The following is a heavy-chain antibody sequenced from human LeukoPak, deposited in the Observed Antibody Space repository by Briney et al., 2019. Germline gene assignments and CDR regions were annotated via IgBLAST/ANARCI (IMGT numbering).Heavy chain of an antibody. D-gene: IGHD1-26*01. V-gene: IGHV1-2*02. CDR1: GYTFTGYY. CDR2: INPNSGGT. CDR3: ARGYSGSPYDAFDI. Sequence: VRVSCXASGYTFTGYYMHWVRQAPGQGLEWMGWINPNSGGTNYAQKFQGRVTMTRDTSISTAYMELSRLRSDDTAVYYCARGYSGSPYDAFDIWGQGTMVTVSS. J-gene: IGHJ3*02.